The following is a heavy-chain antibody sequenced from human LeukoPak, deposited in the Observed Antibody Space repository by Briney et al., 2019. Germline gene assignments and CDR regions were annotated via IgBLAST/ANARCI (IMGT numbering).Heavy chain of an antibody. CDR2: ISCSGTT. D-gene: IGHD5-24*01. CDR3: ARHSGRRLQAGSSYDMDV. Sequence: SETLSLSCTVSGGSINNYYWSWIRQPPGKTLEWIAYISCSGTTNYNPSLKSRVTISIDTSRNQFSLKVTSVTAADTAVYYCARHSGRRLQAGSSYDMDVWGQGTTVTVSS. J-gene: IGHJ6*02. V-gene: IGHV4-59*08. CDR1: GGSINNYY.